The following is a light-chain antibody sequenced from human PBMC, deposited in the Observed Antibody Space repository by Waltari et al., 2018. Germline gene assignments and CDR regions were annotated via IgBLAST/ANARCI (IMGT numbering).Light chain of an antibody. Sequence: QSALTQPRSVSGSPGQSVTLSCTGTNSDVGAYNYVSCHQPPPGKAPHLVIFDVEKRPSGCPVRFSGSKAGNTASLTISGLQADDEADYYCCSYAGRYTSVFGGGTKVTVL. CDR2: DVE. V-gene: IGLV2-11*01. CDR1: NSDVGAYNY. CDR3: CSYAGRYTSV. J-gene: IGLJ2*01.